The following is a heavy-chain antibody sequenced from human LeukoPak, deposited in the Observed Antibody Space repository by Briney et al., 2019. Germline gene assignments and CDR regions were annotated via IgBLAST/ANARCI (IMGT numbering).Heavy chain of an antibody. D-gene: IGHD6-19*01. CDR3: ATKQWLAPPPDS. V-gene: IGHV3-74*01. CDR2: INTDGTVT. Sequence: GGSLRLSCAASGFTFSKYWMLWVRQARGKGLGSVSRINTDGTVTTYADSVKGRFTVSRDNADNTMFLQMNSVRDEDTAVYYCATKQWLAPPPDSWGQGTPLTVSS. CDR1: GFTFSKYW. J-gene: IGHJ4*02.